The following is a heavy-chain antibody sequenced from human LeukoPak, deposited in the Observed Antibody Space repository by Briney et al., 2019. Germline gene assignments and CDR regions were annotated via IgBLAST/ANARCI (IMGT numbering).Heavy chain of an antibody. J-gene: IGHJ4*02. D-gene: IGHD3-10*01. CDR1: GGSISSSSYY. CDR3: ARDARVQKWFGEVIMTTTYYFDD. Sequence: SETLSLTCTVSGGSISSSSYYWGWIRQPPGKGLEWIGTIYYSGSTYYNPSLKSRVTISVDTSKNQFSLKLSSVTAADTAVYYCARDARVQKWFGEVIMTTTYYFDDWGQGTLVTVSS. V-gene: IGHV4-39*07. CDR2: IYYSGST.